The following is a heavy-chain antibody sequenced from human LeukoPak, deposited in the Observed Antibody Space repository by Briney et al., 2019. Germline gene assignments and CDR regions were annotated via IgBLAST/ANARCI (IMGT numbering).Heavy chain of an antibody. J-gene: IGHJ4*02. CDR3: ARDRGSLEFDY. V-gene: IGHV3-74*01. CDR1: GFTFTSHW. Sequence: HTGGSLRPSCAASGFTFTSHWMHWVRQVPGKGLVWVSRIKSDGSSTSYADSVKGRFTISRDNAKNTLYLQMNSLRAEDTAVYYCARDRGSLEFDYWGQGTLVTVSS. CDR2: IKSDGSST. D-gene: IGHD3-10*01.